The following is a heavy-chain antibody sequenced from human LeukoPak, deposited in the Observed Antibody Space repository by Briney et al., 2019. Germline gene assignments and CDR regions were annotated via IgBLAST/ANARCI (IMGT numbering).Heavy chain of an antibody. CDR3: ARGGAGIDY. J-gene: IGHJ4*02. D-gene: IGHD6-19*01. CDR2: IKQDGSEK. V-gene: IGHV3-7*05. CDR1: GFTFSSYW. Sequence: GGSLRLSCAASGFTFSSYWMTWVRQAPGKGLEWVANIKQDGSEKYYVDSVKGRFTISRDNAKNSLYLQMDSLRADDTAMYYCARGGAGIDYWGQGTLVTVSS.